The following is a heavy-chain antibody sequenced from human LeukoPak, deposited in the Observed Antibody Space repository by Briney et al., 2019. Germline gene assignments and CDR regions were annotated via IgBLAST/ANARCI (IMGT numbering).Heavy chain of an antibody. V-gene: IGHV3-74*01. D-gene: IGHD2-8*02. J-gene: IGHJ2*01. Sequence: SGGSLTLSCGASGITFSDYWMHWVRQAPGEGLVWVSRINSDGSSTIYADSVKGRFTISRDNAKNTVYLRMNSLRAEDTAVFYCATGLSQYYDFWGRGTLVTVSS. CDR2: INSDGSST. CDR1: GITFSDYW. CDR3: ATGLSQYYDF.